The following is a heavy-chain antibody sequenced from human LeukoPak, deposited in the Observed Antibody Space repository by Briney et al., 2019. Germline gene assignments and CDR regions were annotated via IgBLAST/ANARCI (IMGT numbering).Heavy chain of an antibody. J-gene: IGHJ4*02. CDR1: GFTFSDYD. D-gene: IGHD1-1*01. CDR2: ITARSNTI. CDR3: VRDGKGGSFDY. Sequence: GGSLRLSCAASGFTFSDYDMNWVRQAPGKGLEWVSFITARSNTIYYADSMKGRFTISRNNADNSLYLQMNSLRADDTAVYYCVRDGKGGSFDYWGQGTLVTASS. V-gene: IGHV3-69-1*01.